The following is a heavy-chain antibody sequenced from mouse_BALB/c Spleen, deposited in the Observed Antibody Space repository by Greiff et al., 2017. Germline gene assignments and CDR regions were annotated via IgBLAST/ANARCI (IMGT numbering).Heavy chain of an antibody. J-gene: IGHJ4*01. D-gene: IGHD2-14*01. V-gene: IGHV1S41*01. CDR1: GYTFTSYW. CDR2: IAPGSGST. Sequence: DLVKPGASVKLSCKASGYTFTSYWINWVKQRPGQGLEWIGRIAPGSGSTYYNEMFKGKATLTVDTSSSTAYIQLSSLSSEDSAVYFWARNYYRYDGDYAMDYWGQGTTVTVSS. CDR3: ARNYYRYDGDYAMDY.